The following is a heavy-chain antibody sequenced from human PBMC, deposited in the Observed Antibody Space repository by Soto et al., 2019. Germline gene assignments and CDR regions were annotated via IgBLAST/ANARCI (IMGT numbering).Heavy chain of an antibody. Sequence: GASVKVSCKASGYTFTGYYMHWVRQAPGQGLEWMGWINPNSGGTNYARKFQGRVTMTRDTSISTAYMELSSLRAEDTAVYYCARDRIAVAGPSYYGMDVWGQGTTVTVSS. CDR3: ARDRIAVAGPSYYGMDV. CDR1: GYTFTGYY. D-gene: IGHD6-19*01. V-gene: IGHV1-2*02. CDR2: INPNSGGT. J-gene: IGHJ6*02.